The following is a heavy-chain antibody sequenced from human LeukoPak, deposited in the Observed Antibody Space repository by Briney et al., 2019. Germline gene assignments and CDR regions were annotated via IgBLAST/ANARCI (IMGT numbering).Heavy chain of an antibody. CDR3: ARARGYSYGYYYYYGMDV. Sequence: ASVKVSCKASGYTFTGYYMHWVRQAPGQGLEWMGWINPNSGGTNYAQKFQGWVTMTRDTSISTAYMELSRLRSDDTAVYYCARARGYSYGYYYYYGMDVWGQGTTVTVSS. CDR1: GYTFTGYY. V-gene: IGHV1-2*04. D-gene: IGHD5-18*01. CDR2: INPNSGGT. J-gene: IGHJ6*02.